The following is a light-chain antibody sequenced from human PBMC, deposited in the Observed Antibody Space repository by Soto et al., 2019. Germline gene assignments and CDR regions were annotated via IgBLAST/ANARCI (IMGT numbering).Light chain of an antibody. V-gene: IGKV3-15*01. CDR2: GAS. CDR1: QSVGSK. Sequence: EIVMTQSPATLSVSPGERATLSCRASQSVGSKIAWYQQQPGQAPRLLIYGASTRATGIPARFSGSGSGTEFTLTISSLQSEDFAAYYCQQYNNWPLTFGGGTKVEIK. J-gene: IGKJ4*01. CDR3: QQYNNWPLT.